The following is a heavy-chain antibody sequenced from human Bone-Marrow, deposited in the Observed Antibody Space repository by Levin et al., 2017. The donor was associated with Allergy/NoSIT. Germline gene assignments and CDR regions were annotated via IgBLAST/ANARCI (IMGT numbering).Heavy chain of an antibody. D-gene: IGHD6-13*01. CDR2: MNPNSGNT. V-gene: IGHV1-8*01. CDR1: GYTFTSYD. CDR3: ARGRETAAAGEGGAFDI. J-gene: IGHJ3*02. Sequence: PAASVKVSCKASGYTFTSYDINWVRQATGQGLEWMGWMNPNSGNTGYAQKFQGRVTMTRNTSISTAYMELSSLRSEDTAVYYCARGRETAAAGEGGAFDIWGQGTMVTVSS.